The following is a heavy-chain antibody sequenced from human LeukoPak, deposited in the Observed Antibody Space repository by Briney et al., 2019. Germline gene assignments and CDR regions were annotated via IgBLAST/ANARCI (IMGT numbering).Heavy chain of an antibody. V-gene: IGHV3-15*01. Sequence: GGSLRLSCAASGFTFSKAWMSWVRQAPGKGLEWVGRIKSKTDGGTIEYAVPVKGRFTISRDDSKNTQYLQMNSLKTEDTAVYYCTTDGYCSGGNCYSFVNWGQGTLVTVSS. J-gene: IGHJ4*02. CDR3: TTDGYCSGGNCYSFVN. D-gene: IGHD2-15*01. CDR2: IKSKTDGGTI. CDR1: GFTFSKAW.